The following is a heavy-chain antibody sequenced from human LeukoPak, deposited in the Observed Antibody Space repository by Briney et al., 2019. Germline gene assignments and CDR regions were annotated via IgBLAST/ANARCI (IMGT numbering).Heavy chain of an antibody. CDR2: IYYSGST. CDR1: GGSISSSSYY. Sequence: PSETLSLTCTVSGGSISSSSYYWGWIRQPPGKGLEWIGSIYYSGSTYYNPSLKSRVTISVDTSKNQFSLKLSSVTAADTAVYYCARDRRAAAVDYWGQGTLVTVSS. J-gene: IGHJ4*02. D-gene: IGHD6-13*01. V-gene: IGHV4-39*02. CDR3: ARDRRAAAVDY.